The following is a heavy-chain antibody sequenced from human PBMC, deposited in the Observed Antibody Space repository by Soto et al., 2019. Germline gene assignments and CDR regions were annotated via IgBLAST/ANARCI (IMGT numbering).Heavy chain of an antibody. CDR2: ISSSGSGI. J-gene: IGHJ3*02. V-gene: IGHV3-11*01. Sequence: GGSLRLSCAASGLTFRDYYMTWIRQGPGKGLEWVSYISSSGSGIYYPDSVKGRFTISRDNAKNSLFLQMISLRAEDTAVYYCARAFSDAFDIWGQGTMVTVSS. CDR1: GLTFRDYY. CDR3: ARAFSDAFDI.